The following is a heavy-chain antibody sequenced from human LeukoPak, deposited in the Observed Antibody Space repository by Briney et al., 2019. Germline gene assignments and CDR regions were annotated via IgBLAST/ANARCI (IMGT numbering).Heavy chain of an antibody. J-gene: IGHJ4*02. CDR2: IHYSGNT. CDR1: GASISSTYYD. Sequence: SETLSLTCPVSGASISSTYYDWGWIRQPPGKGLEWIGNIHYSGNTYYNPSLKGRATMSVDTSRNQFSLTLSSVTAADTAVYYCAASITAAGNNPFSPNYWGQGTLVTVSS. V-gene: IGHV4-39*01. D-gene: IGHD6-13*01. CDR3: AASITAAGNNPFSPNY.